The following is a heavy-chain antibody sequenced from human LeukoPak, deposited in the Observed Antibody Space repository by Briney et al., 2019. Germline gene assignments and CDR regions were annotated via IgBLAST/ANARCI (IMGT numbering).Heavy chain of an antibody. V-gene: IGHV3-30*03. Sequence: GGSLRLSCAASGFTFSSYGMHWVRQAPGKGLEWVAVISYDGSNKYYADSVKGRFTISRDNSKNTLYLQMNSLRAEDTAVYYCARGRGSSWYRVYYYGMDVWGQGTTVTVSS. CDR2: ISYDGSNK. CDR3: ARGRGSSWYRVYYYGMDV. D-gene: IGHD6-13*01. CDR1: GFTFSSYG. J-gene: IGHJ6*02.